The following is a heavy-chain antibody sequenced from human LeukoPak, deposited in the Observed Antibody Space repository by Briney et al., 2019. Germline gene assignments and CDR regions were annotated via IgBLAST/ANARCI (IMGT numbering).Heavy chain of an antibody. CDR1: GFTFSSYW. V-gene: IGHV3-15*01. Sequence: PGGSLRLSCAASGFTFSSYWMSWVRQAPGKGLEWVGRIKSKTDGGTTDYAAPVKGRFTISRDDSKNTLYLQMNSLKTEDTAVYYCTTPEYSSGWQYHTAEYFQHWGQGTLVTVSS. J-gene: IGHJ1*01. CDR2: IKSKTDGGTT. D-gene: IGHD6-19*01. CDR3: TTPEYSSGWQYHTAEYFQH.